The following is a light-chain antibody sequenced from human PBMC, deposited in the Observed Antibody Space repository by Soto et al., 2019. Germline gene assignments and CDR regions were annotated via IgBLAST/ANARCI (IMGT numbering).Light chain of an antibody. CDR2: DVS. Sequence: QSALTQPASVSGSPGQSITISCTGTSSDVGGYNYVSWYQQHPGKAPKLMIYDVSNRPSGVSNRFSGSKSSNTASLTISGLQAEDDADYYRSSYTSSSTYVFGTWTKLTVL. CDR3: SSYTSSSTYV. CDR1: SSDVGGYNY. J-gene: IGLJ1*01. V-gene: IGLV2-14*01.